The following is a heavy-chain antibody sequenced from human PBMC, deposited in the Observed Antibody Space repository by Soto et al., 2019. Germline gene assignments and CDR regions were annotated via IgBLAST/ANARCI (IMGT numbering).Heavy chain of an antibody. CDR2: IYNSGSA. Sequence: SETLSLTCTVSGGSVSSAGYHWSWIRQHPGKALEWIGFIYNSGSAYYNPSLKSRVTISLDTSKNQFSLKLSSVTAADTAVYHCATLWSGLPDHWGQGTLVTVSS. CDR3: ATLWSGLPDH. CDR1: GGSVSSAGYH. J-gene: IGHJ4*02. V-gene: IGHV4-31*03. D-gene: IGHD3-3*01.